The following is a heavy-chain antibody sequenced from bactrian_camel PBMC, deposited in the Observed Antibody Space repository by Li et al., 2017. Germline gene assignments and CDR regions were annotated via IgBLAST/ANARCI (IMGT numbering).Heavy chain of an antibody. CDR1: GPTASGYC. J-gene: IGHJ4*01. CDR2: IGRDGST. D-gene: IGHD6*01. V-gene: IGHV3S56*01. CDR3: ATDRGLTWYAGNWCLKIVYDY. Sequence: HVQLVESGGGSMQAGGSLRLSCAISGPTASGYCMGWFRQLPGKEREGIASIGRDGSTAYAESVKGRFTISKDNAESTVYLEMNSLKSEDTAMYYCATDRGLTWYAGNWCLKIVYDYWGQGTQVTVS.